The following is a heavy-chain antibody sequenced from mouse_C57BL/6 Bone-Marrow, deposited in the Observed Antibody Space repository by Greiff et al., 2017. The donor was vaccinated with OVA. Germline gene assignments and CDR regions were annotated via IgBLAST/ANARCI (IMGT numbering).Heavy chain of an antibody. Sequence: EVQLQKSGPELAKPGASVKIPCKASGYTFTDYNMDWVKQSHGKSLEWIGDINSNNGGTIYNQKFKGKATLTVDKSSSTAYMELRSLTSEDTAVYYCARGGYYHYDVGAWFAYWGQGTLVTVSA. CDR3: ARGGYYHYDVGAWFAY. D-gene: IGHD2-4*01. CDR2: INSNNGGT. V-gene: IGHV1-18*01. CDR1: GYTFTDYN. J-gene: IGHJ3*01.